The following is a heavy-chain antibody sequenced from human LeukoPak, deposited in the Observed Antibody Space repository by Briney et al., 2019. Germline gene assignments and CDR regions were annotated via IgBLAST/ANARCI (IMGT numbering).Heavy chain of an antibody. J-gene: IGHJ6*02. V-gene: IGHV1-69*04. Sequence: SVKVSCKASGDTSGSYAMNWVRQAPGQGLEWVARIIPLLGITNHAQKLQGRVTVNADTSTNTVYMELSSLRSEDTAVYYCARGLEPNDKVQSNTYYDFWRAYYYYYGMDVWGQGTTVTVSS. CDR3: ARGLEPNDKVQSNTYYDFWRAYYYYYGMDV. CDR2: IIPLLGIT. CDR1: GDTSGSYA. D-gene: IGHD3-3*01.